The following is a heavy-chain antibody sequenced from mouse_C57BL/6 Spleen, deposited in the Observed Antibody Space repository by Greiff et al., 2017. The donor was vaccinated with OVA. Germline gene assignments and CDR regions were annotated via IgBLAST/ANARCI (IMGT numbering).Heavy chain of an antibody. J-gene: IGHJ4*01. CDR1: GYTFTTYP. CDR2: FHPYNDDT. Sequence: QVHVKQSGAELVKPGASVKMSCKASGYTFTTYPIEWMKQNHGKSLEWIGNFHPYNDDTKYNEKFKGKATLTVEKSSSTVYLELSRLTSDDSAVYYCGRRGYDGRAMDDWGQGTSVTVAS. V-gene: IGHV1-47*01. CDR3: GRRGYDGRAMDD. D-gene: IGHD1-1*01.